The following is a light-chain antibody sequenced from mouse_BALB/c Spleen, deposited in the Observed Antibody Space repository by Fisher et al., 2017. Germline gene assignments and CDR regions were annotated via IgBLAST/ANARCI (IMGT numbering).Light chain of an antibody. CDR1: SSVSY. V-gene: IGKV4-55*01. CDR2: DTS. CDR3: QQWSSYPPMT. J-gene: IGKJ1*01. Sequence: IVMTQSTAIMSASPGEKVTMTCRASSSVSYMYWYQQKPGSSPRLLIYDTSNLASGVPVRFSGSGSGTSYSLTISRMEAEDAATYYCQQWSSYPPMTFGGGTKLEIK.